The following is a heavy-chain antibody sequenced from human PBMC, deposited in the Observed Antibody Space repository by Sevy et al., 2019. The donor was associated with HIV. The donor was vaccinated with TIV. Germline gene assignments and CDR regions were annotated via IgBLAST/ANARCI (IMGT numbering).Heavy chain of an antibody. D-gene: IGHD1-26*01. CDR2: IKSKTDGGTT. CDR3: TTGVYSGSYWVGLDY. CDR1: GFTFSNAW. V-gene: IGHV3-15*01. J-gene: IGHJ4*02. Sequence: GSLRLSCAASGFTFSNAWMSWVRQAPGKGLEWVGRIKSKTDGGTTDYAAPVKGRFTISRDDSKNTLYLQMNSLKTEDTAVYYCTTGVYSGSYWVGLDYWGQGTLVTVSS.